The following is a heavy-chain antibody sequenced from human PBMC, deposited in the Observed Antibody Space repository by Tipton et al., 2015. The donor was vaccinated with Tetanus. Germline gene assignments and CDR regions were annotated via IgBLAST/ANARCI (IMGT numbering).Heavy chain of an antibody. CDR3: ARIYDYWSGYFDF. CDR2: ILYGKST. Sequence: TLSLTCTVSGGSVSSGSYYWSWVRQPPGKGLEYIGCILYGKSTHYNPSLKSRVSMSADPAKNQFSLRLTSVTAADTAVYFCARIYDYWSGYFDFWGQGALVTVSP. J-gene: IGHJ4*02. V-gene: IGHV4-61*01. CDR1: GGSVSSGSYY. D-gene: IGHD3-3*01.